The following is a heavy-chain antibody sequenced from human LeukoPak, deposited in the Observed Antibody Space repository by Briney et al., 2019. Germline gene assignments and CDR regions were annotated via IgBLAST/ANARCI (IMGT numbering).Heavy chain of an antibody. CDR2: IYPGDSDT. Sequence: GESLKISCMGSGFSFTSYWVGWVRQMPGKGLEWMGIIYPGDSDTRYSPSFQGQVTISADKSISTAYLQRSSLKASDTAMYYCARVGRVGSYYYGMDVWGQGTTVTVSS. CDR1: GFSFTSYW. D-gene: IGHD3-10*01. J-gene: IGHJ6*02. CDR3: ARVGRVGSYYYGMDV. V-gene: IGHV5-51*01.